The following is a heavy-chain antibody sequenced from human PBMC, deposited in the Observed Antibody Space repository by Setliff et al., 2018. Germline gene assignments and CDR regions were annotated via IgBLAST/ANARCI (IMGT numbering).Heavy chain of an antibody. D-gene: IGHD3-22*01. CDR3: ARGRAFYYDSSGYFDY. V-gene: IGHV1-46*01. J-gene: IGHJ4*02. Sequence: GASVKVSCKASGYTFTSYYMHWVRQAPGQGLEWMGIINPSGGDTGYAQKFQGRVTMTRNTSISTAYMELSSLRSEDTAVYYCARGRAFYYDSSGYFDYWGQGTLVTVSS. CDR2: INPSGGDT. CDR1: GYTFTSYY.